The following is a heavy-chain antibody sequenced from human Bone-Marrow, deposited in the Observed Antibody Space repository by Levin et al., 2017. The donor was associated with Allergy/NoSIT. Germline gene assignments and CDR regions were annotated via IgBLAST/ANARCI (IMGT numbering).Heavy chain of an antibody. CDR2: ISGSGGST. Sequence: GESLKISCAASGFTFSSYAMSWVRQAPGKGLEWVSLISGSGGSTYYADSVKGRFTIARDNSKSTVYLQMNSLRAEDTAVYYCATVLLMTTVTMYAFDIWGQGTMVTVSS. CDR3: ATVLLMTTVTMYAFDI. D-gene: IGHD4-17*01. V-gene: IGHV3-23*01. CDR1: GFTFSSYA. J-gene: IGHJ3*02.